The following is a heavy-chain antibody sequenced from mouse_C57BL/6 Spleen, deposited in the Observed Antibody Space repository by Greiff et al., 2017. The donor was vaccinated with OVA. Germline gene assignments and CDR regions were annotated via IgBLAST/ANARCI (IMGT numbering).Heavy chain of an antibody. CDR2: ISSGGDYI. V-gene: IGHV5-9-1*02. CDR1: GFTFSSYA. CDR3: TRFDYDDYYAMDY. J-gene: IGHJ4*01. Sequence: EVKLVESGEGLVKPGGSLKLSCAASGFTFSSYAMSWVRQTPEKRLEWVAYISSGGDYIYYADTVQGRFTISRDNARNTLYLQMSSLKSEDTAMYYCTRFDYDDYYAMDYWGQGTSVTVSS. D-gene: IGHD2-4*01.